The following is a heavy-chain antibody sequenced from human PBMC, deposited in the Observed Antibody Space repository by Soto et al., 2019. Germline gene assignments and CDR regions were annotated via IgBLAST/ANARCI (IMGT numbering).Heavy chain of an antibody. CDR1: GFTFSSYW. D-gene: IGHD3-10*01. CDR3: ARTRSGSYYTRQWFDP. Sequence: PGGSLRLSCAASGFTFSSYWMSWVRQAPGKGLEWVANIKQDGSEKYYVDSVKGRFTISRDNAKNSLYLQMNSLRAEDTAVYYCARTRSGSYYTRQWFDPWGQGTLVTVSS. J-gene: IGHJ5*02. V-gene: IGHV3-7*04. CDR2: IKQDGSEK.